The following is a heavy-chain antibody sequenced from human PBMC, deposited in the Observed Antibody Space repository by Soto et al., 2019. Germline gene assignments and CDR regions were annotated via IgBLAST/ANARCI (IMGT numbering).Heavy chain of an antibody. D-gene: IGHD3-3*01. V-gene: IGHV3-23*01. Sequence: GGSLRLSCAASGFTFSGYAMSWVRQSPGKGLEWVSAISGSGGSTYYADSVKGRFTISRDNSKNTLYLQMNSLRAEDTAVYYCAKVVTIFGGPFDYWGQGTLVTVSS. CDR2: ISGSGGST. CDR3: AKVVTIFGGPFDY. J-gene: IGHJ4*02. CDR1: GFTFSGYA.